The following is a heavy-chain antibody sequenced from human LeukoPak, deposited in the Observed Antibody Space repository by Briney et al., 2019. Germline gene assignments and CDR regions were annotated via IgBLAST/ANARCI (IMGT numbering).Heavy chain of an antibody. CDR3: ARVPGYPDYYYYYYIDV. V-gene: IGHV4-61*02. D-gene: IGHD3-9*01. J-gene: IGHJ6*03. Sequence: SQTLSLTCTVSGGSISSGSYYWSWIRQPAGKGLEWIGRIYTSGSTNYNPSLKSRVTISVDTSKDQFSLKLSSVTAADTAVYYCARVPGYPDYYYYYYIDVWGKGTTVTVSS. CDR1: GGSISSGSYY. CDR2: IYTSGST.